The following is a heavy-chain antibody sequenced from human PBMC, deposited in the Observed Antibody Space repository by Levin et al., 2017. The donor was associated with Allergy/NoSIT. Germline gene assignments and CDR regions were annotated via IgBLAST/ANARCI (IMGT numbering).Heavy chain of an antibody. J-gene: IGHJ4*02. D-gene: IGHD6-13*01. CDR1: GFTFSSYS. Sequence: GGSLRLSCAASGFTFSSYSMNWVRQAPGKGLEWVSSISSSSSYIYYADSVKGRFTISRDNAKNSLYLQMNSLRAEDTAVYYCASRGAAAGSQVDYWGQGTLVTVSS. CDR3: ASRGAAAGSQVDY. CDR2: ISSSSSYI. V-gene: IGHV3-21*01.